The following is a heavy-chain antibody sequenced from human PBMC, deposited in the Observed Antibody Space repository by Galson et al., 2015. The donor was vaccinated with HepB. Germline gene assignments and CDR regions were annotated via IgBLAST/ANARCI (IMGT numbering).Heavy chain of an antibody. CDR3: AREGGSYKLYNWFDP. CDR1: GGTFSSYA. V-gene: IGHV1-69*13. J-gene: IGHJ5*02. CDR2: IIPIFGTA. Sequence: SVKVSCKASGGTFSSYAISWVRQAPGQGLEWMGGIIPIFGTANYAQKFQGRVTITADESTSTAYMELSSLRSEDTAVYYCAREGGSYKLYNWFDPWGQGTLVTVSS. D-gene: IGHD1-26*01.